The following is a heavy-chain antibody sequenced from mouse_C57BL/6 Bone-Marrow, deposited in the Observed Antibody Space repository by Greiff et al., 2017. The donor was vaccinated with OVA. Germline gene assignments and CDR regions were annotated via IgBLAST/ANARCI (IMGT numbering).Heavy chain of an antibody. CDR3: TTYRYPIYYGNLTGAMDY. CDR1: GFNIKDDY. V-gene: IGHV14-4*01. D-gene: IGHD2-1*01. CDR2: IDPENGDT. J-gene: IGHJ4*01. Sequence: VQLQQSGAELVRPGASVKLSCTASGFNIKDDYMHWVKQRPEQGLEWIGWIDPENGDTEYASKFQGKATITADTSSNTAYLQLSSLTSEDTAVYYCTTYRYPIYYGNLTGAMDYWGQGTSVTVSS.